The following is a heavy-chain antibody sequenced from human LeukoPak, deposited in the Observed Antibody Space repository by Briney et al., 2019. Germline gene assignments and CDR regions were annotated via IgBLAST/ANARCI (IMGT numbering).Heavy chain of an antibody. V-gene: IGHV4-39*07. CDR1: GGSISSNSYY. CDR3: AGHGDPIHYSSSWYLYFDY. D-gene: IGHD6-13*01. J-gene: IGHJ4*02. Sequence: SETLSLTCTVSGGSISSNSYYWGWIRQPPGKGLEWIGSIYYSGSTYYNPSLKSRVTMSVDTSKNQFSLKLSSVTAADTAVYYCAGHGDPIHYSSSWYLYFDYWGQGTLVTVSS. CDR2: IYYSGST.